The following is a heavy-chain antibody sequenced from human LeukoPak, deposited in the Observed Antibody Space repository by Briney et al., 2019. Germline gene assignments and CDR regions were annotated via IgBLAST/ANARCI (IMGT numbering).Heavy chain of an antibody. Sequence: PSETLSLTCAVYGGSFSGYYWSWIRQPPGEGLEWIGEINHSGSTNYNPSLKSRVTISVDTSKNQFSLKLSSVTAADTAVYYCARGHRFDPWGQGTLVTVS. CDR3: ARGHRFDP. J-gene: IGHJ5*02. V-gene: IGHV4-34*01. CDR2: INHSGST. CDR1: GGSFSGYY.